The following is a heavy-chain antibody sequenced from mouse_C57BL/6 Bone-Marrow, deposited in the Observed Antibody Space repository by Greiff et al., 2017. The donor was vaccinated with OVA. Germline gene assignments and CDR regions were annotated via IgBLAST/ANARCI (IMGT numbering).Heavy chain of an antibody. Sequence: QVQLQQPRAELVKPGASVKMSCKASGYTFTSYWITWVKQRPGQGLEWIGDIYPGSGSTNYNEKFKSKATLTVDTSSSTAYMQLSSLTSEDSAVYYCARIHYYGSSPDYWGQGTTLTVSS. V-gene: IGHV1-55*01. D-gene: IGHD1-1*01. J-gene: IGHJ2*01. CDR2: IYPGSGST. CDR3: ARIHYYGSSPDY. CDR1: GYTFTSYW.